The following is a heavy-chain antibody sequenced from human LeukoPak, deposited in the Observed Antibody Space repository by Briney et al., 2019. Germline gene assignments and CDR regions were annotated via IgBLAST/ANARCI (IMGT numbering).Heavy chain of an antibody. D-gene: IGHD6-6*01. Sequence: PGGSLRLSCTASGFTFGDYAMSWFRQAPGEGLEWVGFIRSKAYGGTTEYAASVKGRFTISRDDSKSIAYLQMNSLKTEDTAVYYCARDPYSSFFGAFDIWGQGTMVTVSS. CDR3: ARDPYSSFFGAFDI. J-gene: IGHJ3*02. CDR2: IRSKAYGGTT. V-gene: IGHV3-49*03. CDR1: GFTFGDYA.